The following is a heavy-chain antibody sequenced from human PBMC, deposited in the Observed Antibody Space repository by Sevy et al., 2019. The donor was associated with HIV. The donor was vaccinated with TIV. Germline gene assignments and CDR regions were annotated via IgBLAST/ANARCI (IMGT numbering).Heavy chain of an antibody. CDR3: ARDDYDTTPCAFDV. CDR1: GFSFDTYS. D-gene: IGHD3-22*01. J-gene: IGHJ3*01. V-gene: IGHV3-21*06. Sequence: GGSLRLSCIASGFSFDTYSMNWVRQTPGQGLEWVSSISSGSSYIYYADSVKGRFTISRDNAKNSLSLEMNRLRVEDTAIYYCARDDYDTTPCAFDVWGQGTMVTVSS. CDR2: ISSGSSYI.